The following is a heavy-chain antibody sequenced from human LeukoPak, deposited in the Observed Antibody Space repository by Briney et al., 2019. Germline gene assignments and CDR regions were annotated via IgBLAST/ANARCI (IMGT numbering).Heavy chain of an antibody. D-gene: IGHD1-14*01. V-gene: IGHV3-48*03. CDR1: GFTFSSYE. Sequence: GGSLRLSCAASGFTFSSYEMNWVRQAPGQGLEWVSYISSSGSTIYYADSVKGRFTISRDNAKNSLYLQMNSLRAEDTAVYYCARDNPLYDGMDVWGQGTTVTVSS. J-gene: IGHJ6*02. CDR3: ARDNPLYDGMDV. CDR2: ISSSGSTI.